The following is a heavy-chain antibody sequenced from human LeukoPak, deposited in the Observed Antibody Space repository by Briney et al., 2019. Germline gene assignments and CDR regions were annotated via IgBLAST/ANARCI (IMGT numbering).Heavy chain of an antibody. CDR2: ISGSGGST. Sequence: GGSLRRSCAASGFTFSSYAMSWVRQAPGKGLEWVSAISGSGGSTYYADSVKGRFTISRDNSKNTLYLQMNSLRAEDTAVYYCAKGGPYDSSGYYYQPFDYWGQGTLVTVSS. J-gene: IGHJ4*02. CDR1: GFTFSSYA. CDR3: AKGGPYDSSGYYYQPFDY. D-gene: IGHD3-22*01. V-gene: IGHV3-23*01.